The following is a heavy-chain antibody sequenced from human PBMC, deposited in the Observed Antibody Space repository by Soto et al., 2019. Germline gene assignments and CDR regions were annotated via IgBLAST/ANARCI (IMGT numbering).Heavy chain of an antibody. J-gene: IGHJ5*02. Sequence: QVHLVESGGGVVQPGRSLTISCVGSGFAFSTYGMHWVRQAPAKGLAWVALISYDGTDKYYADSVKGRFSISRDNSKQTLSLQMDSLRPEDTAVYYCAKDVGAWSDSWGQGTLVNVSS. CDR3: AKDVGAWSDS. CDR1: GFAFSTYG. V-gene: IGHV3-30*18. CDR2: ISYDGTDK. D-gene: IGHD6-19*01.